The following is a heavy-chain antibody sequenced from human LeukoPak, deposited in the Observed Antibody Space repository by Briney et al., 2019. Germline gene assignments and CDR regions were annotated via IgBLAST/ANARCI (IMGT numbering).Heavy chain of an antibody. CDR3: ARLSMVRARGRPLYYYGMDV. J-gene: IGHJ6*04. V-gene: IGHV4-34*01. CDR1: GGSFSGYY. CDR2: INHSGST. D-gene: IGHD3-10*01. Sequence: SETLSLTCAVYGGSFSGYYWSWIRQPPGKRLEWIGEINHSGSTNYNPSLKSRVTISVDTSKNQFSLKLSSVTAADTAVYYCARLSMVRARGRPLYYYGMDVWGKGTTVTVSS.